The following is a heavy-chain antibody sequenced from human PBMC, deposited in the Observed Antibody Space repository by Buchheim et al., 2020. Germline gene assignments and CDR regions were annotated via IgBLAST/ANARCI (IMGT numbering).Heavy chain of an antibody. Sequence: QVQLVQSGAEVKKPGASVKVSCKASGYTFSSYYLHWVRQAPGQGLEWMGIINPSGGSTNYAQKFQGRVTMTRDTSTNTVYMELSSLRSEDTAVYYCARDFAYYYDSRGYSYFDRWGQGTL. CDR3: ARDFAYYYDSRGYSYFDR. J-gene: IGHJ4*02. CDR1: GYTFSSYY. CDR2: INPSGGST. D-gene: IGHD3-22*01. V-gene: IGHV1-46*01.